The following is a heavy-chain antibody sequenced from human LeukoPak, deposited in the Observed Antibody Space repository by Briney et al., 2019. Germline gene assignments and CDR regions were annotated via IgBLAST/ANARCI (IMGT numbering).Heavy chain of an antibody. CDR2: IYPADSDT. V-gene: IGHV5-51*01. D-gene: IGHD1-26*01. J-gene: IGHJ3*02. CDR1: GYRFSSFW. Sequence: HGESLKISCKVSGYRFSSFWIGWVRHMPGKGLEYMGIIYPADSDTRYSPSFQGQVTISADKSIDTAYLQWSSLKASDTAIYYCARRGPSKGATRSRGFDIWGQGTMV. CDR3: ARRGPSKGATRSRGFDI.